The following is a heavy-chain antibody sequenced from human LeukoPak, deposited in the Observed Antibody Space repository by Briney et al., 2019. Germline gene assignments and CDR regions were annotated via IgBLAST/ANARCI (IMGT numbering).Heavy chain of an antibody. CDR2: ISGCGNST. CDR3: ARFASGYCSGGSCADYFDY. CDR1: GFTFSTYA. J-gene: IGHJ4*02. Sequence: PGGSLRLSCAASGFTFSTYAMSWVRQAPGKGLEWVSVISGCGNSTYDADSVKGRFTISRDNSKNTLFLQMNSLRAEDTGVYSCARFASGYCSGGSCADYFDYWGQGTLVTVSS. V-gene: IGHV3-23*01. D-gene: IGHD2-15*01.